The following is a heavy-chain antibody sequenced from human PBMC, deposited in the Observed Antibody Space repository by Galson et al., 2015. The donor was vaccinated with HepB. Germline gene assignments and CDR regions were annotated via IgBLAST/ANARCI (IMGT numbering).Heavy chain of an antibody. CDR3: ARDNGAGGSYWGYDAFDI. CDR1: GYTLTELS. Sequence: SVKVSCKVSGYTLTELSMHWVRQAPGQGLEWMGGIIPIFGTANYAQKFQGRVTITADESTSTAYMELSSLRSEDTAVYYCARDNGAGGSYWGYDAFDIWGQGTMVTVSS. J-gene: IGHJ3*02. V-gene: IGHV1-69*13. CDR2: IIPIFGTA. D-gene: IGHD1-26*01.